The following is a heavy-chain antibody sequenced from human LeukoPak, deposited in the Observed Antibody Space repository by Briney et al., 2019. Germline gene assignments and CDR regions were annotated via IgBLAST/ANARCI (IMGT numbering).Heavy chain of an antibody. D-gene: IGHD6-19*01. V-gene: IGHV4-39*07. CDR2: IYYSGST. J-gene: IGHJ5*02. CDR3: ARARELLGSGWYRGWFDP. Sequence: PSETLSLTCTVSGGSISSGGYYWSWIRQPPGKGLEWIGSIYYSGSTYYNPSLKSRVTISVDTSKNQFSLKLSSVTAADTAVYYCARARELLGSGWYRGWFDPWGQGTLVTVSS. CDR1: GGSISSGGYY.